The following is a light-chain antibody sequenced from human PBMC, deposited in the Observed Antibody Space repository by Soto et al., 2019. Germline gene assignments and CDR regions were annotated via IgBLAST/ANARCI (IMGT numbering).Light chain of an antibody. J-gene: IGLJ2*01. Sequence: QSALTQPASVSGSPGQSITISCTGTSSDVGGYNYVSWYQQEPGKAPKVIIYDVTNRPSGVSNRFSGSKSGNTASLTISGLQAEDEADYYFSSYSGTIHYVLFGGGTKVTVL. CDR1: SSDVGGYNY. CDR2: DVT. V-gene: IGLV2-14*01. CDR3: SSYSGTIHYVL.